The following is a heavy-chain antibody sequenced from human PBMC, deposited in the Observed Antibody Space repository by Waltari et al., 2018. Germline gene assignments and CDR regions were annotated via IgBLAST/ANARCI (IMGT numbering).Heavy chain of an antibody. CDR1: GGSISSGSYY. V-gene: IGHV4-61*02. CDR2: IYTSGST. J-gene: IGHJ6*03. Sequence: QVQLQESGPGLVKPSQTLSLTCTVSGGSISSGSYYWSWIRQPAGKGLEWIGRIYTSGSTNYNPSLKSRVTISVDTSKNQFSLKLSSVTAADTAVYYCARAAHYYYMDVWGKGTTVTVSS. CDR3: ARAAHYYYMDV.